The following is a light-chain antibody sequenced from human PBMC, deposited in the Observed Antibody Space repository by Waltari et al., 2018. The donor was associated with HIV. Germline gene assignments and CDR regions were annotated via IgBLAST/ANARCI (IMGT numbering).Light chain of an antibody. Sequence: EIVRTQSPATLSVSPGERATLSCRASQSVSSNLAWYQQKPGQAPRLLIYGASTRATGIPARFSGSGSGTEFTLTISSLQSEDFAVYYGQQYNNWPPYTFGQGTKLEIK. CDR3: QQYNNWPPYT. CDR1: QSVSSN. CDR2: GAS. V-gene: IGKV3-15*01. J-gene: IGKJ2*01.